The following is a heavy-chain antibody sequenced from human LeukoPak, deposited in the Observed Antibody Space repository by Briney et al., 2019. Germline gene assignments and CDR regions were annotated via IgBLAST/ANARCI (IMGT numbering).Heavy chain of an antibody. Sequence: SETLSLTCTVSGGSISSSSYYWGWIRQPPGKGLEFIATIYYTGCAYYNPSLKSRVTISVDTSTNHFPLRLSSVTAADTAVYYCARQTYFDFSRPFDFWGQGTLVTVSS. D-gene: IGHD3-3*01. CDR3: ARQTYFDFSRPFDF. V-gene: IGHV4-39*01. CDR2: IYYTGCA. CDR1: GGSISSSSYY. J-gene: IGHJ4*02.